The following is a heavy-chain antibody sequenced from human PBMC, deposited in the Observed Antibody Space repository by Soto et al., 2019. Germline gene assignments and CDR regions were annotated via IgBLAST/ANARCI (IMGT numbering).Heavy chain of an antibody. Sequence: QLQLVQSGPEAKKPGASVKVSCKASGYTFATSTISWLRQAPGQGPEWMGWIKAYSGNTNYAQKLHGRFTMTTDTSTSTAYMELRSLTTDDTAMYYCAIADYGDDDYWGQGTLVTVSS. J-gene: IGHJ4*02. CDR2: IKAYSGNT. CDR3: AIADYGDDDY. V-gene: IGHV1-18*01. CDR1: GYTFATST. D-gene: IGHD4-17*01.